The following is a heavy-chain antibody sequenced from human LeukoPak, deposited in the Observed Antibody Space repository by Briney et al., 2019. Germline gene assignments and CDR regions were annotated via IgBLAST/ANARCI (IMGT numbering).Heavy chain of an antibody. CDR2: IYYTGST. D-gene: IGHD1-7*01. J-gene: IGHJ3*02. V-gene: IGHV4-59*01. CDR3: AGYNWNYAHAFDI. CDR1: GGSISSYY. Sequence: SETLSLTCTVSGGSISSYYWSWIRQPPGKGLEWIGYIYYTGSTNYNPSLKSRVTTSLDTSKNQFSLKLSSVTAADTAVYYCAGYNWNYAHAFDIWGQGTIVTVSS.